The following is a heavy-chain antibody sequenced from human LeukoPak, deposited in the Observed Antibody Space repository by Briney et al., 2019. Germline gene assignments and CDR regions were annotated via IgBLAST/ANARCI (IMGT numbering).Heavy chain of an antibody. CDR2: IKQDGSEK. Sequence: GGSLRLSCAASGFTFSTYWMSWVRQAPGKGLEGVANIKQDGSEKYYVDSVKGRFTISRDNAKNSLYLQMNSLRAEDTAMYYCARDSAGNDYWGQGTLVTVSS. J-gene: IGHJ4*02. CDR3: ARDSAGNDY. CDR1: GFTFSTYW. V-gene: IGHV3-7*01. D-gene: IGHD6-13*01.